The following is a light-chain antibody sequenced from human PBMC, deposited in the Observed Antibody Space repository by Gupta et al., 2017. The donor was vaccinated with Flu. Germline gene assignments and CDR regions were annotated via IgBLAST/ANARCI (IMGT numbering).Light chain of an antibody. CDR2: GDN. CDR3: QSYDNSRGGSWV. CDR1: NSTIGASYS. J-gene: IGLJ3*02. Sequence: TCTGTNSTIGASYSVHWYQQFPGSAPNLLIFGDNDRPSGVPARVSGSRSGTSAALAITGLQADEEADYYCQSYDNSRGGSWVFGGGTKLTVL. V-gene: IGLV1-40*01.